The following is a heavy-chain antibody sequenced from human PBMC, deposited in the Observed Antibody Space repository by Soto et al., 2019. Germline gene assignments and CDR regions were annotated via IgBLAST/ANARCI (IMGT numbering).Heavy chain of an antibody. V-gene: IGHV5-51*01. D-gene: IGHD2-15*01. CDR2: IYPGDSDT. Sequence: GESLKISCXGSGYSFTSYWIGWVRQMPGKGLEWMGIIYPGDSDTRYSPSFQGQVTISADKSINTAYLHWSSLKASDTAIYYCARHWGSVGGFYGMDVWGQGTTVTVSS. J-gene: IGHJ6*02. CDR1: GYSFTSYW. CDR3: ARHWGSVGGFYGMDV.